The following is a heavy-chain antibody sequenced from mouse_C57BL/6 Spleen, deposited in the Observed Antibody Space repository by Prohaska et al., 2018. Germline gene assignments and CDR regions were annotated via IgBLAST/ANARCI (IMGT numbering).Heavy chain of an antibody. CDR3: ARESSNYPPFDY. Sequence: EVQLVESGGGLVKPGGSLKLSCAASGFTFSSYAMSWVRQTPEKRPECVATISDGGSYTYYPDNVKGRFTISRDNAKNNLYLQMSHLKSEDTAMYYCARESSNYPPFDYWGQGTTLTVSS. CDR1: GFTFSSYA. J-gene: IGHJ2*01. D-gene: IGHD2-5*01. CDR2: ISDGGSYT. V-gene: IGHV5-4*01.